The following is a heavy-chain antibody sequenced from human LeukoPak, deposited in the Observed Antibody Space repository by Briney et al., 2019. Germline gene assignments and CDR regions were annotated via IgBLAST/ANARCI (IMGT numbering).Heavy chain of an antibody. D-gene: IGHD3-22*01. Sequence: ASVKVSCKASGYTFTGYYIHWVRQAPGQGLEWMGRINPNNGGTSYAQKFQGRVTMTRDMSMSTAYMELSRLRSVDTAVYYCAEEDNSSGYRPFDIWGQGTMVTVPS. CDR2: INPNNGGT. V-gene: IGHV1-2*06. CDR3: AEEDNSSGYRPFDI. J-gene: IGHJ3*02. CDR1: GYTFTGYY.